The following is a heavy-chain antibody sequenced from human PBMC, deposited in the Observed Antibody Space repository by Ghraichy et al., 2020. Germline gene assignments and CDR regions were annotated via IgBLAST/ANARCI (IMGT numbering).Heavy chain of an antibody. D-gene: IGHD4-17*01. V-gene: IGHV3-11*04. CDR2: ISSSGSTK. CDR3: AREPAGGTVTPMDAFDI. CDR1: GFTFSDYY. J-gene: IGHJ3*02. Sequence: GESLNISCAASGFTFSDYYMSWIRQAPGKGLEWVSYISSSGSTKYYVDSVKGRFTISRDNAKNSLYLQMNSLRAEDTAVYYCAREPAGGTVTPMDAFDIWGQGTMVTVSS.